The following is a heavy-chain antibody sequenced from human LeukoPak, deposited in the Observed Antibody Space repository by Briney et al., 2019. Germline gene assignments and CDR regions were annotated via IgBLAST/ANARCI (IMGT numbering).Heavy chain of an antibody. Sequence: ASVKVSCKASGYTFTGYYMHWVRQAPGQGLEWMGWINPNSGGTNYAQKFQGRVTMTRDTSISTAYMELSRLRSDDTAVYYCARDGIDSSRTSCYFHWFDPWGQGTLVTVCS. J-gene: IGHJ5*02. CDR3: ARDGIDSSRTSCYFHWFDP. V-gene: IGHV1-2*02. D-gene: IGHD2-2*01. CDR1: GYTFTGYY. CDR2: INPNSGGT.